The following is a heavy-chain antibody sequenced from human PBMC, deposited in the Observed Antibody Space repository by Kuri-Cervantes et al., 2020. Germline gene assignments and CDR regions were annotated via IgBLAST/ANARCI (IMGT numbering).Heavy chain of an antibody. D-gene: IGHD6-19*01. CDR3: AKTRRGGWGFDY. J-gene: IGHJ4*02. CDR1: GFTFDDYA. Sequence: LSLTCAASGFTFDDYAMHWVRQAPGKGLEWVSGISWNSGSIGYADSVKGRFTISRDNAKNSLYLQMNSLRAEDTALYYCAKTRRGGWGFDYWGQGTLVTVSS. V-gene: IGHV3-9*01. CDR2: ISWNSGSI.